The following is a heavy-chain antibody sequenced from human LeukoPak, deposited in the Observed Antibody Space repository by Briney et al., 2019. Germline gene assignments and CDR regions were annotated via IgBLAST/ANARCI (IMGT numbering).Heavy chain of an antibody. CDR3: ATEIGGYSYGSDAFDI. Sequence: ASVKVSCKASGYTFTGYYMHWVRQAPGQGLEWMGGFDPEDGETIYAQKFQGRVTMTEDTSTDTAYMELSSLRSEDTAVYYCATEIGGYSYGSDAFDIWGQGTMVTVSS. J-gene: IGHJ3*02. V-gene: IGHV1-24*01. CDR1: GYTFTGYY. CDR2: FDPEDGET. D-gene: IGHD5-18*01.